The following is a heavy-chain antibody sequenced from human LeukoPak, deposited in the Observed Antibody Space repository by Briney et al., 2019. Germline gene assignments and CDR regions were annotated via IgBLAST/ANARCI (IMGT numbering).Heavy chain of an antibody. CDR2: IYYSGST. D-gene: IGHD2-15*01. CDR3: ALTEVVAATPYY. J-gene: IGHJ4*02. CDR1: GGSISSGDYY. V-gene: IGHV4-30-4*08. Sequence: SQTLSLTCTVSGGSISSGDYYWSWIRQPPGKGLEWIGYIYYSGSTYYNPSLKSRVTISVDTSKNQFSLKLSSVTAADTAVYYCALTEVVAATPYYWGPGTLVTVSS.